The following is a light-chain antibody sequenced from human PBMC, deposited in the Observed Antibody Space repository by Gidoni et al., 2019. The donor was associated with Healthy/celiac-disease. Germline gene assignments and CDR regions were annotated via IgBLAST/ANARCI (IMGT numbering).Light chain of an antibody. V-gene: IGKV3-11*01. Sequence: EIVLTQSPATLSLSPGERASQSVSSYLAWYQQKPGQAPRLRIYDASNRATGIPARFSGSGSGTDFPLTISSLEPEDLAVYYCQQRSNWPYTFGQGTKLEIK. CDR1: QSVSSY. CDR3: QQRSNWPYT. CDR2: DAS. J-gene: IGKJ2*01.